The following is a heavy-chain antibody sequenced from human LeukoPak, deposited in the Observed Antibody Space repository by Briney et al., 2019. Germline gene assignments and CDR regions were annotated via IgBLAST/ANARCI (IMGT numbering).Heavy chain of an antibody. V-gene: IGHV3-48*04. Sequence: GGSLRLSCAASGFTFSTYSMNWVRQALGKGLEWVSYISSSGSTIYYADSVKGRFTISRDNAKNSLYSQMNSLRAEDTALYYCARALRRYKYDYPSPDYWGQGTLVTVSS. D-gene: IGHD3-16*01. CDR1: GFTFSTYS. CDR3: ARALRRYKYDYPSPDY. CDR2: ISSSGSTI. J-gene: IGHJ4*02.